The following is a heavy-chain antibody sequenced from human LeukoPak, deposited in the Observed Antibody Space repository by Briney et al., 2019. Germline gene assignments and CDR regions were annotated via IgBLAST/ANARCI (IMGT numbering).Heavy chain of an antibody. V-gene: IGHV4-34*01. Sequence: GSLRLSCAASGFTFSSYWMSWVRQPPGKGLEWIGEINHSGSTNYNPSLKSRVTISVDTSKNQFSLKLSSVTAADTAVYYCARGLYDFWSGYPSRYFDYWGQGTLVTVSS. J-gene: IGHJ4*02. CDR3: ARGLYDFWSGYPSRYFDY. CDR1: GFTFSSYW. D-gene: IGHD3-3*01. CDR2: INHSGST.